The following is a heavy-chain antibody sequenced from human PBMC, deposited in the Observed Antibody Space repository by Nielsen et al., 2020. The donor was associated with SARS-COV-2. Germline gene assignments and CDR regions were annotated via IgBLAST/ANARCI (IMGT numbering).Heavy chain of an antibody. Sequence: SETLSLTCTVSGGSISSGGYYWSWIRQHPGKGLEWIGYIYYSGSTYYNPSLKSRVTISVDTSKNQFSLKLSSVTAADTAVYYCARCIVGATPDAFDIWGQGTMVTVSS. CDR2: IYYSGST. CDR1: GGSISSGGYY. V-gene: IGHV4-31*03. J-gene: IGHJ3*02. D-gene: IGHD1-26*01. CDR3: ARCIVGATPDAFDI.